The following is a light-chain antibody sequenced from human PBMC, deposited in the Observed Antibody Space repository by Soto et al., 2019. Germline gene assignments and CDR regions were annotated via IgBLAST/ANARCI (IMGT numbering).Light chain of an antibody. CDR2: GAS. Sequence: DIQMTQYPSTRSASVGDRVTITCRASQDIDTWLAWYQQTPGQAPKLLIYGASSLEPGVPSRFSGSGSGTEFSLTITCLQPDGFATYYWQHYNSPITFGQGTRLDIK. V-gene: IGKV1-5*03. CDR1: QDIDTW. CDR3: QHYNSPIT. J-gene: IGKJ5*01.